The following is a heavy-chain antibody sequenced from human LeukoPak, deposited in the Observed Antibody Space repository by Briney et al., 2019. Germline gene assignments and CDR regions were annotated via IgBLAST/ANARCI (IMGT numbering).Heavy chain of an antibody. CDR2: INSDGSWT. CDR1: GNYW. J-gene: IGHJ4*02. Sequence: GGSLRLSCVASGNYWMHWVRQVPGKGLVWVSHINSDGSWTSYADSVKGRFTISKDNAKSTVYLQMNSLRAEDTAVYYCVSFYETYWGRGTLVTVSS. V-gene: IGHV3-74*01. D-gene: IGHD2/OR15-2a*01. CDR3: VSFYETY.